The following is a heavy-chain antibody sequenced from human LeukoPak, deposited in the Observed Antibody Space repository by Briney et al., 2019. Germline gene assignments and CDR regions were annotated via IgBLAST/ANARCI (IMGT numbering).Heavy chain of an antibody. D-gene: IGHD6-19*01. CDR2: IKQDGSEK. CDR3: ARVQGSSGPGIFDY. J-gene: IGHJ4*02. Sequence: GRSLRPSCAASGFTFSSYWMSWVRQAPGEGLEWVANIKQDGSEKYYVDSVKGRFTISRDNAKNSLYLQMNSLRAEDTAVYYCARVQGSSGPGIFDYWGQGTLVTVSS. V-gene: IGHV3-7*01. CDR1: GFTFSSYW.